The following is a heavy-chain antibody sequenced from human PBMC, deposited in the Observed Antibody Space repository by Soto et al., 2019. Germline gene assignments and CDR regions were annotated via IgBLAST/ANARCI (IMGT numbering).Heavy chain of an antibody. Sequence: HLQLQESGPGLVKPSETLSLTCTVSGDSIRNSGHYWGWIRQPPGKGLEWIASIYYSGSRYHNPSLQSRVTISVDTAKNQFSLKLSSVTAADTAIYYCARPAMVAPPDAFQIWGRGTMVNVSA. D-gene: IGHD5-18*01. CDR2: IYYSGSR. CDR3: ARPAMVAPPDAFQI. J-gene: IGHJ3*02. CDR1: GDSIRNSGHY. V-gene: IGHV4-39*01.